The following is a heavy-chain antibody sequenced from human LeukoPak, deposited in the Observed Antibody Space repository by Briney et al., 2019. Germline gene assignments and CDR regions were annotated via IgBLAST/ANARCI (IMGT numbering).Heavy chain of an antibody. CDR1: GYTFTRYI. D-gene: IGHD5-12*01. J-gene: IGHJ4*02. CDR3: ARERVTTTAFDY. CDR2: INPGNGNT. V-gene: IGHV1-3*01. Sequence: ASGKVSCKASGYTFTRYIMNWVRQAPGQRPEWMGWINPGNGNTKYSEKFQDRVTFTRDTSATTAYMELSSLRSEDTAVYYCARERVTTTAFDYWGQGTLVTVSS.